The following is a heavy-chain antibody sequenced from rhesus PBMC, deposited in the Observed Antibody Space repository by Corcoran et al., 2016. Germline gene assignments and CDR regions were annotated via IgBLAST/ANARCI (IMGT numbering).Heavy chain of an antibody. CDR1: GYSISSGYD. V-gene: IGHV4-76*01. Sequence: QVQLQESGPGVVKPSETLSLTCAVSGYSISSGYDWSLIRQPPGKGIEWIGYNYGSRGSTNYNPSLKNRVTSSKDTSKNQFSLKLSSVTAADTAVYYCARGGPAFDYWGQGVLVTVSS. CDR3: ARGGPAFDY. CDR2: NYGSRGST. J-gene: IGHJ4*01. D-gene: IGHD3-34*01.